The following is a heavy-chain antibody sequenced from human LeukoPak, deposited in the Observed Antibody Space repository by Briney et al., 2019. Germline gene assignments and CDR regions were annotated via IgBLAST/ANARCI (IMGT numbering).Heavy chain of an antibody. Sequence: GGSLRLSCAASRFTFSSYSMKWVRQAPGKGLEGVSSISSSSDYIYYADSVKGRFTISRDNARNSLYLQMNSLRVEDTAVYYCARGSEYGWLDPWGQGTLVTVSS. CDR1: RFTFSSYS. CDR2: ISSSSDYI. D-gene: IGHD2/OR15-2a*01. J-gene: IGHJ5*02. CDR3: ARGSEYGWLDP. V-gene: IGHV3-21*01.